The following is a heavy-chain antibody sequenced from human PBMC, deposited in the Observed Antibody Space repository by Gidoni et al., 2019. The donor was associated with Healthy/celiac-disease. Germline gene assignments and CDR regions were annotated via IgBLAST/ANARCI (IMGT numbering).Heavy chain of an antibody. CDR3: ARGRHNWYFDL. J-gene: IGHJ2*01. CDR1: GGSFSGYY. CDR2: INHSGST. Sequence: QVKLQQWGAGLLKPSETLSLTCAVHGGSFSGYYWSWIRQPPGKGREWIGEINHSGSTNYNPSLKSRVTISVDTSKTQFSLQLSSVTAADTAVYYCARGRHNWYFDLWGRGTLVTVSS. V-gene: IGHV4-34*01.